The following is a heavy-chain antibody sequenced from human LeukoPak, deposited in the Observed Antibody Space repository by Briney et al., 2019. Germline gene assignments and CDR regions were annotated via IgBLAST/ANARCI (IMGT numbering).Heavy chain of an antibody. Sequence: PSETLSLTCTVSGGSISHYFWSWIRQPPGKGLEWIGYIYHSGSTYYNPSLKSRVTISVDRSKNQFSLKLSSVTAADTAVYYCARDLSGFFDYWGQGTLVTVSS. V-gene: IGHV4-30-2*01. CDR3: ARDLSGFFDY. CDR2: IYHSGST. CDR1: GGSISHYF. D-gene: IGHD5-12*01. J-gene: IGHJ4*02.